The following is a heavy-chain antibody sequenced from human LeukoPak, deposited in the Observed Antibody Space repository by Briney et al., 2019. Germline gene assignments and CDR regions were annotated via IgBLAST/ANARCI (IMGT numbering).Heavy chain of an antibody. CDR3: ARPVTGVPGPRTVHNWFDP. D-gene: IGHD2-2*01. J-gene: IGHJ5*02. Sequence: ASVKVSCKASGYTFTSYGISWVRHAPGQGLEWMGWISAYNGNTNYAQKLQGRVTMTTDTSTSTAYMELRSLRSDDAAVYYCARPVTGVPGPRTVHNWFDPWGQGTLVTVSS. CDR1: GYTFTSYG. V-gene: IGHV1-18*01. CDR2: ISAYNGNT.